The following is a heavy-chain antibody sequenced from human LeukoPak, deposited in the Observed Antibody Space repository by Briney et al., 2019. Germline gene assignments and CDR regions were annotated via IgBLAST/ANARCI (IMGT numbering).Heavy chain of an antibody. V-gene: IGHV3-48*03. J-gene: IGHJ4*02. Sequence: GGSLRLSCAASGFTFSSYEMNWVRQAPGKGLEWVSYISSSGSTRYYADSVKGRFTISRDNAKNSLYLQMNSLRAENTAVYYCARVQTTVTTLDYWGQGTLVTVSS. CDR2: ISSSGSTR. CDR1: GFTFSSYE. D-gene: IGHD4-17*01. CDR3: ARVQTTVTTLDY.